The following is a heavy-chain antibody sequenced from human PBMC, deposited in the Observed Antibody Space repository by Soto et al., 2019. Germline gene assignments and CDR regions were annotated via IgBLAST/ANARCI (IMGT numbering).Heavy chain of an antibody. Sequence: GPGPMGASETLSPTCTVSGDSLSSRSYYWGWIRQPPGKGLEWIGTMYYSGNTCDTPSLQSRVTMSVDTSKNQFSLKLSSVTAADTAVYFCARTLPTGSYFHYRAHRTPVTVSS. CDR2: MYYSGNT. CDR1: GDSLSSRSYY. J-gene: IGHJ4*01. D-gene: IGHD1-26*01. V-gene: IGHV4-39*01. CDR3: ARTLPTGSYFHY.